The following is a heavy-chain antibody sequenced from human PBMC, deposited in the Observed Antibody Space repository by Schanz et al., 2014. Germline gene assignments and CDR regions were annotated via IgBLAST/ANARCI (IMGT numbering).Heavy chain of an antibody. V-gene: IGHV3-9*01. CDR1: GFSFDDYT. CDR2: IYWNFAKI. J-gene: IGHJ6*02. Sequence: EVQLVESGGVVAQPGGSLRLSCAASGFSFDDYTMHWVRQAPGKGLEWVAGIYWNFAKIDYADSVKGRFFISRDNAKKSLYLQMSSLRVEDTAVYYCGKDVSPGGLDVWGQGTTVTVSS. CDR3: GKDVSPGGLDV.